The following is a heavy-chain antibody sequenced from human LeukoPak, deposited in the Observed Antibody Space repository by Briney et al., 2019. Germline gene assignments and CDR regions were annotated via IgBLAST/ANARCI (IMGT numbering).Heavy chain of an antibody. J-gene: IGHJ5*02. D-gene: IGHD2-15*01. V-gene: IGHV3-23*01. Sequence: PGGSLRLSCAASGFTFSDYAMNWVRQALGRGLEWVSTISYSGGNTYYADRVKGRFTISRDNSKNTLYLQMNSLRAEDTAIYYCAKARYCSGGTCPEWFDPWGQGTLVTVSS. CDR3: AKARYCSGGTCPEWFDP. CDR1: GFTFSDYA. CDR2: ISYSGGNT.